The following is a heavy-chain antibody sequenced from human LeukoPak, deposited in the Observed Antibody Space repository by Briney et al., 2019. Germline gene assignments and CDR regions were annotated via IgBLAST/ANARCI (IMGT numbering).Heavy chain of an antibody. Sequence: PGGSLRLSCAASEFTFSNNVMNWVRQAPGKGLEWVSSIRQSGDITYYADSVKGRFTISRDNSKNTLSLQMNSLSREDTAIYYCVRRGGSDGWGAFDIWGQGTVVTVSS. V-gene: IGHV3-23*01. CDR3: VRRGGSDGWGAFDI. CDR2: IRQSGDIT. CDR1: EFTFSNNV. D-gene: IGHD5-24*01. J-gene: IGHJ3*02.